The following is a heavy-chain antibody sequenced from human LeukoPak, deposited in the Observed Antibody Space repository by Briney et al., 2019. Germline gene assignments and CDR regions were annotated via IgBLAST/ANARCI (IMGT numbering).Heavy chain of an antibody. CDR1: GGSISSYY. CDR2: IYYSGST. J-gene: IGHJ3*02. CDR3: ARDRVAAAGTYDAFDI. V-gene: IGHV4-59*01. D-gene: IGHD6-13*01. Sequence: SETLSLTCTVSGGSISSYYWSWIRQPPGKGLEWIGYIYYSGSTNYNPSLKSRVTISVDTSKNQFSLKLSSVTAADTAVYCCARDRVAAAGTYDAFDIWGQGTMVTVSS.